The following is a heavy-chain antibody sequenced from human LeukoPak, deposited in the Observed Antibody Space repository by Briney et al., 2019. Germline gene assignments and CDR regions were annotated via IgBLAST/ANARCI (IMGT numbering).Heavy chain of an antibody. CDR2: INHSGST. CDR3: AHGLRYFGYYYGMDV. Sequence: SETLSLTCTVSGGSISSSSYYWGWIRQPPGKGLEWIGEINHSGSTNYNPSLKSRVTISVDTSKNQFSLKLSSVTAADTAVYYCAHGLRYFGYYYGMDVWGQGTTVTVSS. J-gene: IGHJ6*02. V-gene: IGHV4-39*07. CDR1: GGSISSSSYY. D-gene: IGHD3-9*01.